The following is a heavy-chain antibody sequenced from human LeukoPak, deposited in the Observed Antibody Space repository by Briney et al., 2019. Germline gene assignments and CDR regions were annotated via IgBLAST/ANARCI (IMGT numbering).Heavy chain of an antibody. CDR1: GFTFSSYS. CDR2: ISSSSSTI. D-gene: IGHD3-10*01. CDR3: ARPRTRITMVRGAIYYMDV. J-gene: IGHJ6*03. V-gene: IGHV3-48*01. Sequence: GGSLRLSCAASGFTFSSYSMNWVRQAPGKGLEWVSYISSSSSTIYYADSVKGRFTISRDNAKNSLYLQMNSLRAEDTAVYYCARPRTRITMVRGAIYYMDVWGKGTTVTVSS.